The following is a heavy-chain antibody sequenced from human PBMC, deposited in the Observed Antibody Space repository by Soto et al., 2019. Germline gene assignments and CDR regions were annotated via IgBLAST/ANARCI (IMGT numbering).Heavy chain of an antibody. D-gene: IGHD3-10*01. V-gene: IGHV3-23*01. CDR1: GFTFSSYA. J-gene: IGHJ6*03. CDR2: ISGSGGST. CDR3: AKGYGSGSSRYYYYYMDV. Sequence: GGSLRLSCAASGFTFSSYAMSWVRLAPGKGLEWVSAISGSGGSTYYADSVKGRFTISRDNSKNTLYLQMNSLRAEDTAVYYCAKGYGSGSSRYYYYYMDVWGKGTTVTVSS.